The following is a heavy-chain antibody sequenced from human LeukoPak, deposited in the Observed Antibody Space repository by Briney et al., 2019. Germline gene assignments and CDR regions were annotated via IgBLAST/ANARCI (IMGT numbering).Heavy chain of an antibody. CDR3: VRGSGVYAAD. J-gene: IGHJ4*02. D-gene: IGHD5/OR15-5a*01. CDR1: GFTFSSYW. V-gene: IGHV3-74*01. Sequence: SGGSLRLSCAASGFTFSSYWMHWVRQAPGKGLVWVSRMNSDGSSTSYADSVKGRFTISRDNAKNTLYLQMNSLRAEDTAVYYCVRGSGVYAADWGQGTLVTVSS. CDR2: MNSDGSST.